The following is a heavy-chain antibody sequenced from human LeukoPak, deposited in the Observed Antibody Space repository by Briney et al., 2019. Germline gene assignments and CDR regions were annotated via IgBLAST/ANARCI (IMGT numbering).Heavy chain of an antibody. Sequence: TSETLSLTCVVSGDSFSSHYWTWIRQSPGKGLEWIGYISYIGSTNYNPSLKSRVTISIDTSKNQFSLKLRSVTAADTAVYYCARHNDILTGYPAYAFDIWGQGTMVTVSS. D-gene: IGHD3-9*01. CDR1: GDSFSSHY. V-gene: IGHV4-59*08. CDR2: ISYIGST. CDR3: ARHNDILTGYPAYAFDI. J-gene: IGHJ3*02.